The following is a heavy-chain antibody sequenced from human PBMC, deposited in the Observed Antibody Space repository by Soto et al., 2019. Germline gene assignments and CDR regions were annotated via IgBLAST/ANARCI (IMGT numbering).Heavy chain of an antibody. CDR2: INPNSGGT. V-gene: IGHV1-2*02. CDR1: GYTFTGYY. Sequence: QVQLVQSGAEVKKPGASVKVSCKASGYTFTGYYMHWVRQAPGQGLEWMGWINPNSGGTNYAQKFQGAVTMXXXTXXSTAYMELSRLRSDDTAVYYCARSGDSPLYWYFDLWGRGTLVTVSS. D-gene: IGHD2-21*02. J-gene: IGHJ2*01. CDR3: ARSGDSPLYWYFDL.